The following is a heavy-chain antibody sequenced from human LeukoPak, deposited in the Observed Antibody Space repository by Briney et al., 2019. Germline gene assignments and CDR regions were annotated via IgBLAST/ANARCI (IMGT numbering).Heavy chain of an antibody. V-gene: IGHV3-48*02. CDR3: ARDRNYAFDI. CDR2: TSRSGSTM. Sequence: GGSLRLSCAASGFTFSTYIMNWVRQAPGKGLEWLSYTSRSGSTMYHADSVKGRFTVSRDNAKNSLYLQMNSLRDEDTAVYYCARDRNYAFDIWGQGTMVTVSS. CDR1: GFTFSTYI. J-gene: IGHJ3*02.